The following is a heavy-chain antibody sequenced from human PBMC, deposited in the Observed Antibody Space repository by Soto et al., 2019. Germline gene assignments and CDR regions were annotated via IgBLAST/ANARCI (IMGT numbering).Heavy chain of an antibody. V-gene: IGHV4-59*01. Sequence: QVQLQESGPGLVKSSETLSLTCTVSGGSISSYHWSWIRQPKGKGLEWIGYINYVGSTHNNPYLRRPIYLSXDTSHNQFSLQLKSVPDADTAVYYCARGAECVSSYWGQGILVTVSS. CDR3: ARGAECVSSY. D-gene: IGHD2-8*01. CDR1: GGSISSYH. J-gene: IGHJ4*02. CDR2: INYVGST.